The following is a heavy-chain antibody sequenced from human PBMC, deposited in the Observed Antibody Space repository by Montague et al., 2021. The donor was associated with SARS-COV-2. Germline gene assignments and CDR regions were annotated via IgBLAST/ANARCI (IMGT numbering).Heavy chain of an antibody. CDR3: ARTFDVFKHDN. V-gene: IGHV4-34*12. CDR2: IVRTGTT. CDR1: GGSLSGYY. J-gene: IGHJ4*02. D-gene: IGHD3-10*02. Sequence: SETLSLTCAVYGGSLSGYYWSWIRQFPGKGLEWIGEIVRTGTTKYNPSLESRVTMSIDTSKKQFSLNLTSMTAADTAVYYCARTFDVFKHDNWGQGTLVAVSS.